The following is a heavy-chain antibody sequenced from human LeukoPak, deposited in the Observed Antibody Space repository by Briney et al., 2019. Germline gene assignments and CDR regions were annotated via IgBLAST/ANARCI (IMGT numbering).Heavy chain of an antibody. V-gene: IGHV3-7*03. J-gene: IGHJ4*02. CDR1: GFTFSSYW. Sequence: GGSLRLSCAASGFTFSSYWMSWVRQAPGKGLEWVANIKQDGSEKYYVDSVKGRFTISRDNSKNTLYLQMNSLRAEDTAVYYCAKEWDGLDDYWGQGTLVTVSS. CDR3: AKEWDGLDDY. D-gene: IGHD1-26*01. CDR2: IKQDGSEK.